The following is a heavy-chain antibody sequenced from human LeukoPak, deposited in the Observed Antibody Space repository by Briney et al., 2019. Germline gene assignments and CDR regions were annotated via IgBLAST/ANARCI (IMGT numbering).Heavy chain of an antibody. V-gene: IGHV3-23*01. Sequence: GGSLRLSCVASGFSFDICAMSWVRQAPGTGPEWVSSIGGPTETFYADSVKGRFTVSRDNSQNTLYLQMNSLRAEDTAVYYCAKDATPRNSIWDYFGKWGQGALVTVST. CDR1: GFSFDICA. J-gene: IGHJ4*02. CDR3: AKDATPRNSIWDYFGK. D-gene: IGHD4-23*01. CDR2: IGGPTET.